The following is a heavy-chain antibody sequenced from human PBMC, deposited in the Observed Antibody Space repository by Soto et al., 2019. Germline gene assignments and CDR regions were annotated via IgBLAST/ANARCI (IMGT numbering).Heavy chain of an antibody. J-gene: IGHJ5*02. D-gene: IGHD3-10*01. V-gene: IGHV3-33*01. CDR3: ARRVMVRGVIPPYNWFDP. CDR2: IWYDGSNK. CDR1: GFTFSSYG. Sequence: GGSLRLSCAASGFTFSSYGMHWVRQAPGKGPEWVAVIWYDGSNKYYADSVKGRFTISRDNSKNTLYLQMSSLRAEDTAVYYCARRVMVRGVIPPYNWFDPWGQGTLVTVSS.